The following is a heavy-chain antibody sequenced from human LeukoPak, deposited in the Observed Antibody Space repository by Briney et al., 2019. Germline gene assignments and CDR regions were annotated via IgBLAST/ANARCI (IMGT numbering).Heavy chain of an antibody. V-gene: IGHV1-46*01. CDR2: INPSGGST. Sequence: GAXVKVSCXASGYTFTSYGISWVRQAPGQGLEWMGIINPSGGSTSYAQKFQGRVTMTRDMSTSTVYMELSRLRYEDTAVYYCARDRREDGWELCIDYWGQGTLVTVSS. D-gene: IGHD1-26*01. CDR1: GYTFTSYG. J-gene: IGHJ4*02. CDR3: ARDRREDGWELCIDY.